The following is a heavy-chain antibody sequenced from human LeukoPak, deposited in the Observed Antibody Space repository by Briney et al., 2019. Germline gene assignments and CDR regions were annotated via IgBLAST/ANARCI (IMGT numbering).Heavy chain of an antibody. D-gene: IGHD3-9*01. V-gene: IGHV1-2*02. CDR1: GYTFTGYY. CDR2: INPNSGGT. Sequence: ASVKVSCKASGYTFTGYYMHWVRQAPGQGLEWMGWINPNSGGTNYAQKLQGRVTMTTDTSTSTAYMELRSLRSDDTAVYYCAREYYDILTGYYQNWFDPWGQGTLVTVSS. J-gene: IGHJ5*02. CDR3: AREYYDILTGYYQNWFDP.